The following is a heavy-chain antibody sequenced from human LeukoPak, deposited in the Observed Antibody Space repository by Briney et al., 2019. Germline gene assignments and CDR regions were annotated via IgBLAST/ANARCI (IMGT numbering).Heavy chain of an antibody. D-gene: IGHD1/OR15-1a*01. J-gene: IGHJ6*02. Sequence: ETLSLTCAVSGGPLTSYYWTWIRQPPGKGLEWVSAISGSGGSTYYADSVKGRFTISRDNSKNTLYLQMNSLRADDTAVYYCAREAVMPVAPVKIGTSDRPLYEYYGLDVWGQGTTVTVS. V-gene: IGHV3-23*01. CDR3: AREAVMPVAPVKIGTSDRPLYEYYGLDV. CDR1: GGPLTSYY. CDR2: ISGSGGST.